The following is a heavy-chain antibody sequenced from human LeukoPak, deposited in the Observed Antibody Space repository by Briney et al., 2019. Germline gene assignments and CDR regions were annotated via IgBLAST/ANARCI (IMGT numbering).Heavy chain of an antibody. CDR3: ARDVATTGWYTFDY. V-gene: IGHV6-1*01. CDR2: TYYRSKWYS. CDR1: GDSVSSINGA. D-gene: IGHD6-19*01. Sequence: SQTLSLTCAISGDSVSSINGAWNWVRQSPSRGLEWLGRTYYRSKWYSDYAVPIQGRISVDPDTSKNQFTLHLFSVTPDDTAVYYCARDVATTGWYTFDYWGQGTRVTVSS. J-gene: IGHJ4*02.